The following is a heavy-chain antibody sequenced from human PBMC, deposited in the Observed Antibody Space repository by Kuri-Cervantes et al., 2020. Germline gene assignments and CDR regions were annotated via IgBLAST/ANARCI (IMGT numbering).Heavy chain of an antibody. Sequence: ASVKVSCKASGYTFTGYYVHWVRQAPGQGLEWMGWINPNSGGTNYAQKFQGRVTMTRDTSISTAYMELSSLRSEDTAVYYCARGPYYYDSSGSSGFDYWGQGTLVTVSS. V-gene: IGHV1-2*02. D-gene: IGHD3-22*01. J-gene: IGHJ4*02. CDR2: INPNSGGT. CDR1: GYTFTGYY. CDR3: ARGPYYYDSSGSSGFDY.